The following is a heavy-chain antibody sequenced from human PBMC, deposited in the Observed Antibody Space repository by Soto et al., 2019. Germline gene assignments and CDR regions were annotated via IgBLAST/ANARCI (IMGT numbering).Heavy chain of an antibody. CDR2: INPKTAAT. V-gene: IGHV1-2*02. D-gene: IGHD1-26*01. CDR3: ARIKWGLDYYSGMDV. Sequence: ASVKVSCKASGYTFSDYFIQWLRQAPGQGLEWVAWINPKTAATNYAKKFQDRVTLTSDTSFTTAYLELTRLRPDDTAVYYCARIKWGLDYYSGMDVWGQGTAVSVSS. CDR1: GYTFSDYF. J-gene: IGHJ6*02.